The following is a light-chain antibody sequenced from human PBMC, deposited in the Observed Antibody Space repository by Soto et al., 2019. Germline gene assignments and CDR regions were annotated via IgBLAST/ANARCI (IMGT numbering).Light chain of an antibody. CDR2: GAS. J-gene: IGKJ2*01. V-gene: IGKV3-20*01. Sequence: EIVLTQSPGTLSFSPGERATLSCRASQSVSSDYLAWYQQKPGQASRLLIYGASSRATGIPDRFSGSGSGTDFTLTVSRLEPEDFAVFYCQQYGSSPPTFGQGTKVDIK. CDR1: QSVSSDY. CDR3: QQYGSSPPT.